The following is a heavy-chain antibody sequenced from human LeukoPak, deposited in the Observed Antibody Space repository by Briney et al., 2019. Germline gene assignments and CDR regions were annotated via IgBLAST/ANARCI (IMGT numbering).Heavy chain of an antibody. CDR2: IYYSGST. Sequence: SETLSLTCTVSGGSISSYYWSWIRKPPGKGLEWIGYIYYSGSTNYNPSLKSRVTISGDTSKNQFSLKLSSVTAADTALYYCARADHGSGWYYFYYWGQGTLVTVSS. J-gene: IGHJ4*02. CDR3: ARADHGSGWYYFYY. D-gene: IGHD6-19*01. CDR1: GGSISSYY. V-gene: IGHV4-59*01.